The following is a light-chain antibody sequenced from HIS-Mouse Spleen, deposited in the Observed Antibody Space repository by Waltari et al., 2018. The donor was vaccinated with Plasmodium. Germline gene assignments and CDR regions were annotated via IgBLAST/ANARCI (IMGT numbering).Light chain of an antibody. CDR1: KLGDKY. Sequence: SYELTQPPSVSVSPGQTASITCSGAKLGDKYSCGSQQKPGQSPVLVIYQDSKRPSGIPERFSGSNSGNTATLTISGTQAMDEADYYCQAWDSSTVVFGGGTKLTVL. CDR3: QAWDSSTVV. V-gene: IGLV3-1*01. CDR2: QDS. J-gene: IGLJ2*01.